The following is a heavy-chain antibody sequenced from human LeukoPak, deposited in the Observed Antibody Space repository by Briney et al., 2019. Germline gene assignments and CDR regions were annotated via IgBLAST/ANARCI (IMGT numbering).Heavy chain of an antibody. V-gene: IGHV4-34*01. CDR2: INHSGST. CDR1: GGSFSGYY. CDR3: ARDRSYYDILTGYYNVKGFDY. Sequence: SETLSLTCAVYGGSFSGYYWSWIRQPPGKGLEWIGEINHSGSTNYNPSLKSRVTISVDTSKNQFSLKLSSVTAADTAVYYCARDRSYYDILTGYYNVKGFDYWGQGTLVTVSS. J-gene: IGHJ4*02. D-gene: IGHD3-9*01.